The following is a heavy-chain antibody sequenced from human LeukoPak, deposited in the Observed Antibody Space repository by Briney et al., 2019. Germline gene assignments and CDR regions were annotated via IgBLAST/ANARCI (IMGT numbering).Heavy chain of an antibody. CDR3: ARDGRDGEWDY. Sequence: GGSLRLSCAASGFTFSSHSMNWVRQAPGKGLEWVSYITSSSTTIYYADSLKGRFTISRDNAKNSLYLQMNSLRPDDTAVYYCARDGRDGEWDYWGQGTLVTVSS. J-gene: IGHJ4*02. D-gene: IGHD4-17*01. CDR2: ITSSSTTI. V-gene: IGHV3-48*01. CDR1: GFTFSSHS.